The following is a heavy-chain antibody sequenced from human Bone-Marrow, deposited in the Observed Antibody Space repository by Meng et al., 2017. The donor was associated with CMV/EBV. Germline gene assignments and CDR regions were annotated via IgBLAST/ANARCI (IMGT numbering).Heavy chain of an antibody. CDR3: ARDERSARADY. CDR1: GFTFSSYE. Sequence: GGSLRLSCAASGFTFSSYEMNWVRQAPGKGLEWVSYISSSGSTIYYADSVKGRFTISRDNAKNSLYLQMNSLRAEDTAVYYCARDERSARADYWGQGTRVTGSS. CDR2: ISSSGSTI. D-gene: IGHD3-3*01. V-gene: IGHV3-48*03. J-gene: IGHJ4*02.